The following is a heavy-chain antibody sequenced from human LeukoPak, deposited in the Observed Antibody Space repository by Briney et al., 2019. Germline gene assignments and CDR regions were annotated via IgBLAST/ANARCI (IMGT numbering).Heavy chain of an antibody. Sequence: SETLSLTCAVYGGSFSGYYWSWIRQPPGKGLEWIGEINHSGSTNYNPSLKSRVTISVDTSKNQFSLKLSSVTAADTAVYYCAREPWSVAGRSYFDYWGQGTLVTVSS. D-gene: IGHD6-19*01. CDR1: GGSFSGYY. CDR2: INHSGST. V-gene: IGHV4-34*01. CDR3: AREPWSVAGRSYFDY. J-gene: IGHJ4*02.